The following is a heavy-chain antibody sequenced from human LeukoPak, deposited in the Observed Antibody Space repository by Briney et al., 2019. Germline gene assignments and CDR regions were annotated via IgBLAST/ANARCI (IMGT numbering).Heavy chain of an antibody. CDR2: IKQDGSEK. V-gene: IGHV3-7*01. D-gene: IGHD6-19*01. J-gene: IGHJ4*02. Sequence: PGGSLRLSCAASGFTFSSYWMSWVRQAPGKGLEWVANIKQDGSEKYYVDSVKGRFTISRDNAKNSLYLQMNSLRAEDTAVYYCARGSGALYSSGWSDYWGQGTLVTVSS. CDR3: ARGSGALYSSGWSDY. CDR1: GFTFSSYW.